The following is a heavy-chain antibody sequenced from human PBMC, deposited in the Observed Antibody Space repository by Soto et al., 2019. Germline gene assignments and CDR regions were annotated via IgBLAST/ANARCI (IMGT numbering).Heavy chain of an antibody. J-gene: IGHJ5*02. CDR2: IYYTGST. CDR1: GDSISNFY. CDR3: ARGNYDILTAYYQRSNYDL. D-gene: IGHD3-9*01. V-gene: IGHV4-59*01. Sequence: SETLSLTCTVSGDSISNFYWSWIRQPPGKGLEWIGYIYYTGSTTYNPSLKSRVTISVDTSKNQFSLKLSSVTAADTAVYFCARGNYDILTAYYQRSNYDLWGQGTLVTVSS.